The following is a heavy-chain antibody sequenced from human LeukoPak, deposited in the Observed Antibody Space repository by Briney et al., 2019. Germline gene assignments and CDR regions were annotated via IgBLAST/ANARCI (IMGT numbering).Heavy chain of an antibody. J-gene: IGHJ4*02. CDR3: ATSLV. Sequence: GGSLRLSCVASGFTFSSYEMNWVRQAPGKGLEWVSKISSGGSTTYYADSVKGRFTISRDNAKNSLYLQMNSLRAEDTAVYYCATSLVRGQGRLVTVSS. CDR2: ISSGGSTT. CDR1: GFTFSSYE. V-gene: IGHV3-48*03. D-gene: IGHD2/OR15-2a*01.